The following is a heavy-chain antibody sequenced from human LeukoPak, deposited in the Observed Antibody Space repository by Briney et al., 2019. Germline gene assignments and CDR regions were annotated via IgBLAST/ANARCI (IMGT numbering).Heavy chain of an antibody. CDR1: GFTFSSYW. V-gene: IGHV3-7*03. D-gene: IGHD3-10*01. J-gene: IGHJ4*02. CDR3: ARDRVGSMYGPFDY. CDR2: IKQDGNEK. Sequence: GGSLRLTCAASGFTFSSYWMSWVRQAPGKGLEWVANIKQDGNEKYYVDSVKGRFTISKDNAKNSLYLQMNSLRAEDTALYYCARDRVGSMYGPFDYWGQGTLVTVSS.